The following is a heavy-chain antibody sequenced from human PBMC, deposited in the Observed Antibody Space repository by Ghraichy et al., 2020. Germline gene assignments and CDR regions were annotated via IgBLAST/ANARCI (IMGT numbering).Heavy chain of an antibody. Sequence: SETLSLTCAVYGGSFSGYYWSWIRQPPGKGLEWIGEINHSGSTNYNPSLKSRVTISVDTSKNQFSLKLSSVTAADTAVYYCARAGRGYGSGSYYGPIYYGMDVWGQGTTVTVSS. CDR3: ARAGRGYGSGSYYGPIYYGMDV. J-gene: IGHJ6*02. D-gene: IGHD3-10*01. V-gene: IGHV4-34*01. CDR1: GGSFSGYY. CDR2: INHSGST.